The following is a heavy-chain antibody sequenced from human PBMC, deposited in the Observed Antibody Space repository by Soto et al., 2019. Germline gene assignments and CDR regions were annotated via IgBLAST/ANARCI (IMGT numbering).Heavy chain of an antibody. Sequence: SVKVSCKASGGTFSSYAISWVRQAPGQGLEWMGGIIPIFGTANYAQKFQGRVTITADESTSTAYMELSSLRSEDTAVYYCARDHYCGGDCYSSYNWFDPWGQGTLVTVSS. CDR3: ARDHYCGGDCYSSYNWFDP. CDR1: GGTFSSYA. D-gene: IGHD2-21*02. J-gene: IGHJ5*02. V-gene: IGHV1-69*13. CDR2: IIPIFGTA.